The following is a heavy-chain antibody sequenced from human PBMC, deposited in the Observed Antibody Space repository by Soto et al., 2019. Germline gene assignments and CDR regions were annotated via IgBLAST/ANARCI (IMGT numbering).Heavy chain of an antibody. J-gene: IGHJ6*02. CDR2: IIPILGTA. Sequence: QVQLVQSGAEVKKPGSSVKVSCKASGVTFSSYAISWVRQAPGQGLEWMGGIIPILGTANYAQKFQARVTITAEESKNTASMELSSLRSEDTAVYYCARDMDCSSTSCYYYYYGMDVWGRGTTVTVSS. V-gene: IGHV1-69*01. D-gene: IGHD2-2*01. CDR1: GVTFSSYA. CDR3: ARDMDCSSTSCYYYYYGMDV.